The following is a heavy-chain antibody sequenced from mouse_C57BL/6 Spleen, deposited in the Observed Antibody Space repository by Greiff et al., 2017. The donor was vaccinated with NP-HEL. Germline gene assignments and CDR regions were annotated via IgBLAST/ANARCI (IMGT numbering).Heavy chain of an antibody. CDR1: GYTFTSYW. CDR2: IDPSDSET. CDR3: ARSYGSSYWYFDV. V-gene: IGHV1-52*01. Sequence: VQLQQPGAELVRPGSSVKLSCKASGYTFTSYWMHWVKQRPIQGLEWIGNIDPSDSETHYNQKFKDKATLTVDKSSSTAYMQLSSRTSEDSAVYYCARSYGSSYWYFDVWGTGTTVTVSS. D-gene: IGHD1-1*01. J-gene: IGHJ1*03.